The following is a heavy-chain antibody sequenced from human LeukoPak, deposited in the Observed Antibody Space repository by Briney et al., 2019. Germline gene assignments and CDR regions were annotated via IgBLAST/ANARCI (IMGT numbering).Heavy chain of an antibody. CDR2: IRQDDSEK. CDR1: GFTFSDYW. CDR3: ATDRKVGTWDPRFNY. J-gene: IGHJ4*02. Sequence: GGSLRLSCSASGFTFSDYWMMWVRQAPGKGLEWVGNIRQDDSEKNYVDSVKGRFTISRDNAKSSLYLEMNSLRAEDTAIYYCATDRKVGTWDPRFNYWGQGTLVTVSS. V-gene: IGHV3-7*01. D-gene: IGHD4-23*01.